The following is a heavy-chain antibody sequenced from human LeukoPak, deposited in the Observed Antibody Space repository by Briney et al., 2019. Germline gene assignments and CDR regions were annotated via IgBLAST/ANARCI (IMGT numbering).Heavy chain of an antibody. CDR1: GGSINGGSYY. CDR3: ARVIKYYDFWSGSGPRGGYFDY. V-gene: IGHV4-61*02. D-gene: IGHD3-3*01. CDR2: IYTSGST. J-gene: IGHJ4*02. Sequence: PSQTLSLTCSVSGGSINGGSYYWSWIRQPAGKPLEWIGRIYTSGSTNYNPSLKSRVTISVDTSKNQFSLKLSSVTAADTAVYYCARVIKYYDFWSGSGPRGGYFDYWGQGTLVTVSS.